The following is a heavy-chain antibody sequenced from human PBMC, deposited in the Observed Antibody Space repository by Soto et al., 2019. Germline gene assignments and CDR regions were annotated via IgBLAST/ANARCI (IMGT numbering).Heavy chain of an antibody. Sequence: SETLSLTCTVSGGSISSGGYYWSWIRQHPGKGLEWIGYIYYSGSTYYNPSLKSRVTISVDTSKNQFSLKLSSVTAADTAVYYCARASDNDYGDYYGLPTPYLYLDYWGQGTLVTVSS. CDR3: ARASDNDYGDYYGLPTPYLYLDY. CDR2: IYYSGST. CDR1: GGSISSGGYY. D-gene: IGHD4-17*01. V-gene: IGHV4-31*03. J-gene: IGHJ4*02.